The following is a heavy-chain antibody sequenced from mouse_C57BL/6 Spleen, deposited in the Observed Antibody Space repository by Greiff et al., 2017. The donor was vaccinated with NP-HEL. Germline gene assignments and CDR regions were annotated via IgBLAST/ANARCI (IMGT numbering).Heavy chain of an antibody. CDR2: IYPGNSDT. Sequence: EVQLQESGTVLARPGASVKMSCTTSGYTFTSYWMHWVKQRPGQGLEWIGAIYPGNSDTSYNQKFKGKAKLTAVTSASTAYMELSSLTNEDSAVYYCTKGTGTGYFDYWGQGTTLTVSS. CDR3: TKGTGTGYFDY. D-gene: IGHD4-1*01. CDR1: GYTFTSYW. J-gene: IGHJ2*01. V-gene: IGHV1-5*01.